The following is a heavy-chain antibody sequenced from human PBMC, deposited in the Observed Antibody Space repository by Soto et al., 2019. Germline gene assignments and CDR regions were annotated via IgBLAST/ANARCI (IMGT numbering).Heavy chain of an antibody. D-gene: IGHD5-18*01. CDR2: IYYSGST. V-gene: IGHV4-39*01. J-gene: IGHJ5*02. Sequence: QLQLQESGPGLVKPSETLSLTCTVSGGSISSSSYYWGWIRQPPGKGLEWIGSIYYSGSTYYNPSLKSRVTISVDTSKNQFSRKLSSVTAADPAVYYCARHSPRGYKFDPWGQGTLVTVSS. CDR3: ARHSPRGYKFDP. CDR1: GGSISSSSYY.